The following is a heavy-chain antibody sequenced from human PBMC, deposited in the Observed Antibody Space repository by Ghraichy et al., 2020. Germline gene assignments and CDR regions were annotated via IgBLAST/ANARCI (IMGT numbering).Heavy chain of an antibody. D-gene: IGHD6-13*01. V-gene: IGHV4-59*01. CDR3: ARAGFRSNTWAPYDY. CDR1: GDSISSYY. J-gene: IGHJ4*02. Sequence: SQTLSLTCTVSGDSISSYYWSWIRQPPRKGLEWIGYIYYSRSTDYNPSLKSRVTISVDTSKNQFSLKLSSVTAADTAVYYCARAGFRSNTWAPYDYWGQGTLVTVSS. CDR2: IYYSRST.